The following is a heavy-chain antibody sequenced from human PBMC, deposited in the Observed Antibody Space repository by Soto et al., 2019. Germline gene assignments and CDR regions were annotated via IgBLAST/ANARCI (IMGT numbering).Heavy chain of an antibody. CDR1: GFTFNNYA. Sequence: EVQLLESGGGLVQPGGSLRLSCAASGFTFNNYAMTWVRQAPGKGLEWVSAIRGGGDTTSYADSVKGRFTVSRDGSKNTLYLQVSSLRAEDTALYYCEKGRGGSGSLPPRVDFWGQGTLVTVSS. CDR2: IRGGGDTT. V-gene: IGHV3-23*01. CDR3: EKGRGGSGSLPPRVDF. D-gene: IGHD3-10*01. J-gene: IGHJ4*02.